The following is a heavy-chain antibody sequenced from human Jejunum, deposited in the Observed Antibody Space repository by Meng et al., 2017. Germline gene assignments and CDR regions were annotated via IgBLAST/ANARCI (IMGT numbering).Heavy chain of an antibody. J-gene: IGHJ5*02. D-gene: IGHD5-12*01. CDR1: GGSSSDSNW. V-gene: IGHV4-4*02. Sequence: QVQLPGSGPGLVKPSGTLSLPCAVSGGSSSDSNWWSWVRQPPGKELEWIGEIYHTGSTNYNPSLKSRVPMSLDKSKNQFFLDLTSVTAADTAVYYCARDLLGPAIAASGYFDPWGQGTLVTVSS. CDR3: ARDLLGPAIAASGYFDP. CDR2: IYHTGST.